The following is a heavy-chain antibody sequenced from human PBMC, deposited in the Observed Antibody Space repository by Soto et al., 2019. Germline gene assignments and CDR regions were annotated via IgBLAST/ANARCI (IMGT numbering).Heavy chain of an antibody. CDR3: AKEDGSGWYYFDY. Sequence: QVQLVESGGGVVQPGRSLRLSCAASGFTFSYYGIHWVRQAPGKGLEWVAVISYDGSNKYYADSVKGRFTISSDNSKNTLYLQMNSLRAEDTAVYYCAKEDGSGWYYFDYWGQGTLVTVSS. CDR2: ISYDGSNK. V-gene: IGHV3-30*18. D-gene: IGHD6-19*01. CDR1: GFTFSYYG. J-gene: IGHJ4*02.